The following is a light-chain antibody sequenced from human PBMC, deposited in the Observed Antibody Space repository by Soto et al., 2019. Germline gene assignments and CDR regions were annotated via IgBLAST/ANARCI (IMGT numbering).Light chain of an antibody. CDR2: TTS. CDR1: QNIFTY. V-gene: IGKV1-39*01. J-gene: IGKJ2*01. Sequence: DIQVTQSPSSLSASVGDRVTITCRASQNIFTYLNWYQQRPGKAPNLLIYTTSNLQSGVPSRFSGSGSGTDFTLTISSLQTEDFATYYCQHSYSSPTFGRGTKVEIK. CDR3: QHSYSSPT.